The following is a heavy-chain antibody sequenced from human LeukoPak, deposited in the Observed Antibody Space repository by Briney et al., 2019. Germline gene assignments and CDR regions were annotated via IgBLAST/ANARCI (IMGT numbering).Heavy chain of an antibody. CDR2: INHSGST. V-gene: IGHV4-34*01. Sequence: SETLSLTCAVYGGSFSGYYWSWIRQPSGKGLEWIGEINHSGSTNYNPSLKSRVTISVDTSKNQFSLKLSSVTAADTAVYYCARGCRSWYPKQKYYFDYWGQGTLVTVSS. J-gene: IGHJ4*02. CDR3: ARGCRSWYPKQKYYFDY. D-gene: IGHD6-13*01. CDR1: GGSFSGYY.